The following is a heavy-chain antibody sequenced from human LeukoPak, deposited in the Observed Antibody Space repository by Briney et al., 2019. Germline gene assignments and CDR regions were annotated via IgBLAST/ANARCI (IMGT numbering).Heavy chain of an antibody. Sequence: GGSLRLSCAASGFTVSSYYMSWVRQAPGKGLEWVSVIYSGGSTYYADSVKGRFTISKDNSKNTLYLQMNSLRAEDTAVYYCAKDADHCSGGSCYPYYFDYWGQGTLVTVSS. V-gene: IGHV3-53*01. D-gene: IGHD2-15*01. J-gene: IGHJ4*02. CDR3: AKDADHCSGGSCYPYYFDY. CDR1: GFTVSSYY. CDR2: IYSGGST.